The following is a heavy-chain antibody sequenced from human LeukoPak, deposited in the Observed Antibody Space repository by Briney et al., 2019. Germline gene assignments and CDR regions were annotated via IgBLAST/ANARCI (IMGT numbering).Heavy chain of an antibody. CDR3: ARDPGGTWGFDY. Sequence: ASVTVSCKASGYTFTSHGLSWARQAPGQGLEWMGWISIYSGNTNYAQKFQDRISMTTDTSTSTAYMELRSLKSDDTAVYYCARDPGGTWGFDYWGQGALVTVSS. CDR1: GYTFTSHG. D-gene: IGHD7-27*01. CDR2: ISIYSGNT. V-gene: IGHV1-18*01. J-gene: IGHJ4*02.